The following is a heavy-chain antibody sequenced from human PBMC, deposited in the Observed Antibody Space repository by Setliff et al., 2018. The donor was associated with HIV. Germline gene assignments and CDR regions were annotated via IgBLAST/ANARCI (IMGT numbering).Heavy chain of an antibody. CDR2: INPNSGGT. D-gene: IGHD6-19*01. CDR1: GYTFTGYY. J-gene: IGHJ4*02. Sequence: ASVKVSCKASGYTFTGYYMHWVRQAPGQGLEWMGWINPNSGGTNYAQKFQGRVTMTRDTSISTAYMDLSRLRSDDTGVFYCARRTSFIVGEVAGNFDYWGQGTPVTVSS. V-gene: IGHV1-2*02. CDR3: ARRTSFIVGEVAGNFDY.